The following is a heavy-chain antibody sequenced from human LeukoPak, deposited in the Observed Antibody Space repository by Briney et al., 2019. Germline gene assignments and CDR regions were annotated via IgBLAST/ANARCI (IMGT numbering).Heavy chain of an antibody. V-gene: IGHV4-4*02. Sequence: SETLSLTCAVSGGSISSSNWWSWVRQPPGKVLELIGEIYHGGSTNYNPSLKSRVTISVDKSKNQFSLKLSSVTAADTAVYYCARRDNWNLDAFDIWGQGTMVTVSS. CDR2: IYHGGST. CDR3: ARRDNWNLDAFDI. CDR1: GGSISSSNW. J-gene: IGHJ3*02. D-gene: IGHD1-1*01.